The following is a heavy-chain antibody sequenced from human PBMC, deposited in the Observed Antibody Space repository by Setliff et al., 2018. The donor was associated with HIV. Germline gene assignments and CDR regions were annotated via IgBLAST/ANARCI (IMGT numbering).Heavy chain of an antibody. Sequence: GESLKISCKGSGYSFTNSWIGWVRQMPGKGLEWMGIIYPGDSDAKYNPSFQGQVTISADKSISTAYLQWSNLKAPDTAMYYCARGATGNLEALDIWGQGTMVTVS. D-gene: IGHD6-13*01. J-gene: IGHJ3*02. CDR1: GYSFTNSW. V-gene: IGHV5-51*01. CDR3: ARGATGNLEALDI. CDR2: IYPGDSDA.